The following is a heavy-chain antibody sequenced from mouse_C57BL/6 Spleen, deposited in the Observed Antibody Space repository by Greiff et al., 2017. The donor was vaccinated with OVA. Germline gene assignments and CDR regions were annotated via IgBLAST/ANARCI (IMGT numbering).Heavy chain of an antibody. V-gene: IGHV5-4*01. CDR2: ISDGGSYT. CDR1: GFTFSSYA. J-gene: IGHJ2*01. CDR3: ARDDGISHYFDY. D-gene: IGHD1-1*01. Sequence: EVMLVESGGGLVKPGGSLTLSCAASGFTFSSYAMSWVRQTPEKRLEWVATISDGGSYTYYPDNVKGRFTISRDNAKNNLYLQMSHLKSEDTAMYYCARDDGISHYFDYWGQGTTLTVSS.